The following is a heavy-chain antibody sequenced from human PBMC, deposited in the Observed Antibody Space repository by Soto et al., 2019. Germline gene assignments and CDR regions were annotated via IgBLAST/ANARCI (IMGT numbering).Heavy chain of an antibody. Sequence: PGGSLRLSCAASGFTFSFYWMSWVRQAPGKGLEWLGTIKLDASEKKYVDSVKGRFTMSRDNAKNSLYLQMDSLRAEDTAVYYCARASISYYYYYGMDVWGQGTTVTVSS. CDR1: GFTFSFYW. CDR2: IKLDASEK. D-gene: IGHD3-9*01. J-gene: IGHJ6*02. CDR3: ARASISYYYYYGMDV. V-gene: IGHV3-7*01.